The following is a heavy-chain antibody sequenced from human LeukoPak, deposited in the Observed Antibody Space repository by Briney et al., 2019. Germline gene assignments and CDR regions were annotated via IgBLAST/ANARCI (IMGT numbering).Heavy chain of an antibody. CDR3: ARRSSRSFDY. CDR1: GFTFSSYE. D-gene: IGHD2/OR15-2a*01. V-gene: IGHV3-48*03. Sequence: PGGSLRLSCAASGFTFSSYEMNWVRQAPGKGLEWVSYISSSGNTIYYADSVKGRFTISRDNAKNSLYLQMSSLRAEDTAVYYCARRSSRSFDYWGQGTLVTVSS. CDR2: ISSSGNTI. J-gene: IGHJ4*02.